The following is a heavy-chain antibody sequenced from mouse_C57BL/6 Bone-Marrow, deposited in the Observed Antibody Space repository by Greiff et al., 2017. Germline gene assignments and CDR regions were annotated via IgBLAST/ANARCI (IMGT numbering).Heavy chain of an antibody. Sequence: QVQLQQPGAELVRPGTSVKLSCKASGYTFTSYWMHWVKQRPGQGLEWIGVIDPSDSYTNYNQKFKGKATLTVDTSSSTAYMQLSSLTSEDSAVDDCARGNDYDGAWVAYWGQGTLVTVSA. D-gene: IGHD2-4*01. CDR1: GYTFTSYW. CDR2: IDPSDSYT. V-gene: IGHV1-59*01. J-gene: IGHJ3*01. CDR3: ARGNDYDGAWVAY.